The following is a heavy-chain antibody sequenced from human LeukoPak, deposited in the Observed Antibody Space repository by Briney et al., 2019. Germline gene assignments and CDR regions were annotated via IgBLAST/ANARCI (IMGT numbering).Heavy chain of an antibody. CDR2: ISGSGGST. Sequence: PGGSLRLSCAASGFTFSSYAMSWVRQAPGKGLEWVSAISGSGGSTYYADSVKGRFTISRDNSKNTLYLQMNSLRAEDTAVYHCAKVEEGCSGGSCYFYAFDIWGQGTMVTVSS. CDR3: AKVEEGCSGGSCYFYAFDI. D-gene: IGHD2-15*01. V-gene: IGHV3-23*01. J-gene: IGHJ3*02. CDR1: GFTFSSYA.